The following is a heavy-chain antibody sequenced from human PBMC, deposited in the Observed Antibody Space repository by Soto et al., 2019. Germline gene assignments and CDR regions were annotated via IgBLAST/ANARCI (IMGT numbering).Heavy chain of an antibody. V-gene: IGHV1-18*01. Sequence: QVQLVQSGAEVKKPGASVKVSCKASGYTFTSYGISWVRQAPGQGLEWMGWISAYNGNTNYAQKLQGRVTMTTDTSPSTADMERRSMRSDDTAVYYCARDPGGDITPNYYDSSDWYFDLWGRGTLVTVSS. J-gene: IGHJ2*01. CDR1: GYTFTSYG. D-gene: IGHD3-22*01. CDR3: ARDPGGDITPNYYDSSDWYFDL. CDR2: ISAYNGNT.